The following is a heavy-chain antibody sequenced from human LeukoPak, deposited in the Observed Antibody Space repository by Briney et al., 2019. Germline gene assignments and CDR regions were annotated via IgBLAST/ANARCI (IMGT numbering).Heavy chain of an antibody. J-gene: IGHJ4*02. CDR3: AKDVGKWESLHFFDY. V-gene: IGHV3-23*01. D-gene: IGHD1-26*01. Sequence: GGSLRLSCLTSGFTFSTDTMSWVRQAPGKGLEWISGISGSGASTYYAGSVTGRFTISRDNSRNTLYLQMNSLRGDDTAVYYCAKDVGKWESLHFFDYWGQGTLVTVSS. CDR2: ISGSGAST. CDR1: GFTFSTDT.